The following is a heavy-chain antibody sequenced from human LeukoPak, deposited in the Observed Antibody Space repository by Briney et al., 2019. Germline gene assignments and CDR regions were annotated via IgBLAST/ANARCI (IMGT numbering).Heavy chain of an antibody. CDR3: AREDRSTVVTRDAFDI. CDR1: GGTFSSYA. V-gene: IGHV1-69*13. Sequence: SVKVSCKASGGTFSSYAISWVRQAPGQGLEWMGGIIPIFGTANYAQKFQGRVTITADESTSTAYMELSSLRSEDTAVYYCAREDRSTVVTRDAFDIWGQGTMVTVSS. J-gene: IGHJ3*02. CDR2: IIPIFGTA. D-gene: IGHD4-23*01.